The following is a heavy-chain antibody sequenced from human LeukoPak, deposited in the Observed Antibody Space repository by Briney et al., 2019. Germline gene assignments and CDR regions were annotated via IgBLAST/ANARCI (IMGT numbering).Heavy chain of an antibody. CDR3: ARGGSGNFYY. CDR1: GFSFSSGT. V-gene: IGHV3-74*03. CDR2: IGSDGGST. Sequence: PGGSLRLSCAASGFSFSSGTMNWVRQAPGKGLVWVSRIGSDGGSTTYADSVKGRFTISRDNAKNTLYLQMTSLRAEDTAVYYCARGGSGNFYYWGQGTLVSVSS. J-gene: IGHJ4*02. D-gene: IGHD1-26*01.